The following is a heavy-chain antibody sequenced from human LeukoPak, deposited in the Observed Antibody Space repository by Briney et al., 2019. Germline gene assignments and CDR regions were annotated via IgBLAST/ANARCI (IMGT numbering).Heavy chain of an antibody. V-gene: IGHV3-11*01. Sequence: GGSLRLSCAASGFIFSDYYMAWIRQAPGKGLEWISTIKGTGLTTYYADSVKGRVTISRDNDKNSLFLQMNSLRAEDTAVYYCAKNPSVGATKWFDPWGQGTLVTVSS. CDR3: AKNPSVGATKWFDP. CDR2: IKGTGLTT. CDR1: GFIFSDYY. J-gene: IGHJ5*02. D-gene: IGHD1-26*01.